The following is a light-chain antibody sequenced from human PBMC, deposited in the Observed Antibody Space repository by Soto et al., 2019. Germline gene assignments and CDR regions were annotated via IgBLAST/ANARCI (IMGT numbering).Light chain of an antibody. CDR2: DAS. V-gene: IGKV1-39*01. CDR3: HQSYMDALT. J-gene: IGKJ5*01. CDR1: QSISTS. Sequence: CVSLGGRRIITKGASQSISTSFNWYQKKKGKAPNVLIYDASRLQSGVPSRSSASGGRTDLTMTTCSVKIEDLDSYLSHQSYMDALTLGPGTRLEIK.